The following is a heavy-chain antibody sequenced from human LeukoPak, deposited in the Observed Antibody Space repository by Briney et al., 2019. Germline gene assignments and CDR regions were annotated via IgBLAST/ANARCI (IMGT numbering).Heavy chain of an antibody. CDR2: IIPIFGTA. J-gene: IGHJ6*03. CDR3: ARSSYGYYYYYYMDV. V-gene: IGHV1-69*05. CDR1: GGTFSSYA. D-gene: IGHD5-18*01. Sequence: ASVKVSCKASGGTFSSYAISWVRQAPGQRLEWMGGIIPIFGTANYAQKFQGRVTITTDESTSTAYMELSSLRSEDTAVYYCARSSYGYYYYYYMDVWGKGTTVTVSS.